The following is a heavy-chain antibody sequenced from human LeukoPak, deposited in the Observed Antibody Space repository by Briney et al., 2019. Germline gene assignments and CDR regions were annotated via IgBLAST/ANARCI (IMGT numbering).Heavy chain of an antibody. CDR3: ARVSHSGSSDAFDI. CDR2: IYYSGST. Sequence: SETLSLTCTVSGGSISSGDYYWSWIRRPPGKGLEWIGYIYYSGSTYYNPSLKSRVTISVDTSKNQFSLKLSSVTAADTAVYYCARVSHSGSSDAFDIWGQGTMVTVSS. V-gene: IGHV4-30-4*08. CDR1: GGSISSGDYY. D-gene: IGHD3-22*01. J-gene: IGHJ3*02.